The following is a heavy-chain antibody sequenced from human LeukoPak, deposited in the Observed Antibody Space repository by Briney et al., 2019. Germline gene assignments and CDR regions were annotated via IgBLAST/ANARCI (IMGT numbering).Heavy chain of an antibody. CDR2: INPSGGST. Sequence: ASVKVSCKASGYTFTSYYMHWVRQAPEQGLEWMGIINPSGGSTSYAQKFQGRVTMTRDTSTSTVYMELSSLRSEDTAVYYCARGGLPPYYYYGMDVWGKGTTVTVSS. CDR3: ARGGLPPYYYYGMDV. CDR1: GYTFTSYY. J-gene: IGHJ6*04. V-gene: IGHV1-46*01.